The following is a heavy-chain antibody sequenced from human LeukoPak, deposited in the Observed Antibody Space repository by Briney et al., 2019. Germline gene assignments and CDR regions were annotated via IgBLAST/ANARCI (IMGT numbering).Heavy chain of an antibody. Sequence: PGGSLRLSCAASGFTVSSNYMSWVRQAPGKGLEWVSVIYSGGSTYYADSVKGRFTISRDNSKNTLYLQMNSLRAEDTAVYYCARDSNGDYEGLDGMGVWGQGTTVTVSS. J-gene: IGHJ6*02. D-gene: IGHD4-17*01. CDR3: ARDSNGDYEGLDGMGV. V-gene: IGHV3-66*01. CDR1: GFTVSSNY. CDR2: IYSGGST.